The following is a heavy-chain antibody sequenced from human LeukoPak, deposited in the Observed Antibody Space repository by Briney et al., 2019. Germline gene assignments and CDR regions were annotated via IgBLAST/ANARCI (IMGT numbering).Heavy chain of an antibody. V-gene: IGHV3-7*01. CDR2: IKQDGSEK. D-gene: IGHD5-12*01. Sequence: GGSPRLSCAASGFTFSSYWMSWVRQAPGKGLEWVGNIKQDGSEKYYVDSVKGRFTISRDNAKNSLYLQMNSLRAEDTAVYYCVRAIGGYASYWGQGTLVTVSS. CDR1: GFTFSSYW. J-gene: IGHJ4*02. CDR3: VRAIGGYASY.